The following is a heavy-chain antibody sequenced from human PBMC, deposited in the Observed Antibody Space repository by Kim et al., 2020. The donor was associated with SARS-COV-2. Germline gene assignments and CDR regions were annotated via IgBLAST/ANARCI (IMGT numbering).Heavy chain of an antibody. CDR3: ARVGIPANYFDH. Sequence: SETLSLTCTVSGDSMSSAAHYWSWVRQQPGKALEWIGYVSSSGSTHYKSSLESRISISLDASKNHFSLTLISVTSADTAVYYCARVGIPANYFDHWGQGTLVTVSS. CDR1: GDSMSSAAHY. D-gene: IGHD6-25*01. V-gene: IGHV4-31*03. J-gene: IGHJ4*02. CDR2: VSSSGST.